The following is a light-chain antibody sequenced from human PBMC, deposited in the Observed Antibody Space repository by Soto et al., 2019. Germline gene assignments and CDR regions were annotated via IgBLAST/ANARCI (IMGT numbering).Light chain of an antibody. CDR2: KPF. Sequence: DIQMTQSPSTLPASVGVRVTITCRASQSSSTWLAWYQQKPGKAPKLLIYKPFSLEDGVPSRFNGSGSGTEFNIALSSLQADDFANYYCQQYNSYPLTFGGGTTVDIK. CDR3: QQYNSYPLT. CDR1: QSSSTW. V-gene: IGKV1-5*03. J-gene: IGKJ4*01.